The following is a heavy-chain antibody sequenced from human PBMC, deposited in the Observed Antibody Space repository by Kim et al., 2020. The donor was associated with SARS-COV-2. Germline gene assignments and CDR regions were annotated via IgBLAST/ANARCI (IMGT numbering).Heavy chain of an antibody. Sequence: GGSLRLSCTASGFTFSSYEMNWVRQAPGKGLEWVSYIIGSGTTIYYADSVRGRSTISRDNDKNSLFLQMNSLRAEDTAVYYCARGPNYSPFDYWGQGTLVTVSS. D-gene: IGHD4-4*01. CDR2: IIGSGTTI. CDR3: ARGPNYSPFDY. J-gene: IGHJ4*02. V-gene: IGHV3-48*03. CDR1: GFTFSSYE.